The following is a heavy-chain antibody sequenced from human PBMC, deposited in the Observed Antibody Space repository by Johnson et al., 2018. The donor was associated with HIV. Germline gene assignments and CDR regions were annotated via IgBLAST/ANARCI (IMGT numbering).Heavy chain of an antibody. J-gene: IGHJ3*02. V-gene: IGHV3-NL1*01. CDR1: GFTFSTYG. CDR2: ISSSGSTI. D-gene: IGHD2-21*02. CDR3: AKEIYGGGDWEDDAFDI. Sequence: QVQLVESGGGVVQPGRSLRLSCAASGFTFSTYGMHWVRQAPGKGLEWVSYISSSGSTIYYADSVKGRFTISRDNSKNTLYLQMNSLRAEDTAVYYCAKEIYGGGDWEDDAFDIWGQGTMVTVSS.